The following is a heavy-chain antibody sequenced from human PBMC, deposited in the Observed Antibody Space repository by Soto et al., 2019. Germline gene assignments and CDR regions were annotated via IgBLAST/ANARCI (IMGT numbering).Heavy chain of an antibody. D-gene: IGHD3-22*01. CDR3: ARIKNYYYSSGHFDY. J-gene: IGHJ4*02. CDR2: INPNNGDT. Sequence: ASVKVSCKASEYTFTGYFLHWVRQAPGQGLQWLGWINPNNGDTNYAQKFQGRVTMTRDTSINTAYMELSRLRSDDTAVYFCARIKNYYYSSGHFDYWGLGTLVTVSS. CDR1: EYTFTGYF. V-gene: IGHV1-2*02.